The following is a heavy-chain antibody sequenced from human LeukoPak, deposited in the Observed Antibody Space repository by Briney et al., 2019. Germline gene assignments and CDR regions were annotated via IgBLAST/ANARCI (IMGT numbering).Heavy chain of an antibody. D-gene: IGHD2-15*01. CDR1: GLTFSSHW. Sequence: PGGSLRLSCAASGLTFSSHWMHWVRQAPGKGLVWVSRITNDGSSTTYADSVKGRFTISRDNAKNMLYLQMNSLRAEDTAVYYCAKEGDWWYFDYWGQGTLVTVSS. J-gene: IGHJ4*02. V-gene: IGHV3-74*01. CDR2: ITNDGSST. CDR3: AKEGDWWYFDY.